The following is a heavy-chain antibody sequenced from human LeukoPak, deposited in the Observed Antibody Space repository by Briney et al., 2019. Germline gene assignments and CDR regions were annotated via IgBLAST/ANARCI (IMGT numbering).Heavy chain of an antibody. V-gene: IGHV1-8*03. D-gene: IGHD1-26*01. CDR1: GYTFTSFD. Sequence: ASVKVSCKASGYTFTSFDINWVRQATGQGLEWMGWLNPNSGNTGYAQKFQGRVTITRNTSMSTAYMELSGLRSEDTAVYYCATQIRKWEILDKEEYFHHWGQGTLVTVSS. J-gene: IGHJ1*01. CDR2: LNPNSGNT. CDR3: ATQIRKWEILDKEEYFHH.